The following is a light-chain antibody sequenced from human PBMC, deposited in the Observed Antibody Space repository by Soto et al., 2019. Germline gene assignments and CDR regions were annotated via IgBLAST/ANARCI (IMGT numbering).Light chain of an antibody. Sequence: EIVLTQSPATLSLSPGERATLSCRASQSVSTNLAWYQHKPGQAPRLLIYGASSRATGIPDRFSGSGSGTDFTLTISRLEPEDFAVYYCQQYGSSPWTFGQGTKVDI. V-gene: IGKV3-20*01. J-gene: IGKJ1*01. CDR3: QQYGSSPWT. CDR1: QSVSTN. CDR2: GAS.